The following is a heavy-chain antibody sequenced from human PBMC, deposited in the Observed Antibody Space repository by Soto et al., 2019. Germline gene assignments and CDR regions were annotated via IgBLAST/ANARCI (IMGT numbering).Heavy chain of an antibody. J-gene: IGHJ1*01. CDR2: ISWNSGSI. V-gene: IGHV3-9*01. CDR3: AKAVEYSSSAGREYFHH. CDR1: GFTVDDYA. Sequence: EVQLVESGGGLVQPGRSLRLSCAASGFTVDDYAMHWVRQAPGKGLEWVSGISWNSGSIGYADSVKGRFTISRDNAKYSLYLQMNSLRSEDTALYYCAKAVEYSSSAGREYFHHWGQGTLVTFSS. D-gene: IGHD6-6*01.